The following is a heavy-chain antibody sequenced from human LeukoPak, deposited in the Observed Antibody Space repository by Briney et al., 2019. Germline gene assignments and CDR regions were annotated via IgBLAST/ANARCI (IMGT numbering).Heavy chain of an antibody. CDR3: TTDAPYYYGSGTKTDAFDL. J-gene: IGHJ3*01. D-gene: IGHD3-10*01. Sequence: GGPLRLSCAASGFTFSDAWMYWVRQPPGKGLEWVGRIIRETDRGTTDYAAPVKGRFTISRDDSKNTLYLQMNSLKTEDTAVYYCTTDAPYYYGSGTKTDAFDLWGQGTMVTASS. CDR1: GFTFSDAW. V-gene: IGHV3-15*01. CDR2: IIRETDRGTT.